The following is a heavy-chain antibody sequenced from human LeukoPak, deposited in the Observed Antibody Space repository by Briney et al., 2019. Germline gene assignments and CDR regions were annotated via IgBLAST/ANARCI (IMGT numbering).Heavy chain of an antibody. CDR2: INHSGST. D-gene: IGHD3-3*01. CDR3: ARGSPKYYDFWSGYYIS. V-gene: IGHV4-34*01. J-gene: IGHJ5*02. CDR1: GYSISSGYY. Sequence: SSETLSLTCAVSGYSISSGYYWSWIRQPPGKGLEWIGEINHSGSTNYNPSLKSRVTISVDTSKNQFSLKLSSVTAADTAVYYCARGSPKYYDFWSGYYISWGQGTLVTVSS.